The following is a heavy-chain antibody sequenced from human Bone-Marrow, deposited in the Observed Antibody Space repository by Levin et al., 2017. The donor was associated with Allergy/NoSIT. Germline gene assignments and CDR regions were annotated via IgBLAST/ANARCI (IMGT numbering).Heavy chain of an antibody. J-gene: IGHJ6*03. V-gene: IGHV3-33*01. D-gene: IGHD1-1*01. CDR2: IWYDGSNK. CDR1: GFTFSSYG. Sequence: GESLKISCAASGFTFSSYGMHWVRQAPGKGLEWVAVIWYDGSNKYYADSVKGRFTISRDNSKNTLYLQMNSLRAEDTAVYYCARGVDWKGTGYYYYYYMDVWGKGTTVTVSS. CDR3: ARGVDWKGTGYYYYYYMDV.